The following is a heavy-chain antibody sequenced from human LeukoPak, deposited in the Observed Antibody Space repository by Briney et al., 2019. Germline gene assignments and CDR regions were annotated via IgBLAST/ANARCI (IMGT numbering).Heavy chain of an antibody. CDR3: ARGWDPGDFDY. CDR1: GFTFSSYW. CDR2: IKKDGSEK. D-gene: IGHD3-10*01. V-gene: IGHV3-7*01. Sequence: GGSLRLSCAASGFTFSSYWMSWVRQAPGKGLEWVANIKKDGSEKYYVDSVKGRFTISRDNAKNALYLQMNSLRAEDTAVYYCARGWDPGDFDYWGQGTLVTVSS. J-gene: IGHJ4*02.